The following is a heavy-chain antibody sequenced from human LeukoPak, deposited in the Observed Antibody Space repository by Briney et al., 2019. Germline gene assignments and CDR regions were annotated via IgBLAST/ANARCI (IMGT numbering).Heavy chain of an antibody. CDR3: AKDLGSGWGGGGDFDY. CDR2: ISGSGGST. V-gene: IGHV3-23*01. CDR1: GFTFSSYA. D-gene: IGHD6-19*01. J-gene: IGHJ4*02. Sequence: GGSLRLSCAASGFTFSSYAMSWVRQAPGKGLEWVSAISGSGGSTYYADSVKGRFTISRDNSENTLYLQMNSLRAEDTAVYYCAKDLGSGWGGGGDFDYWGQGTLVTVSS.